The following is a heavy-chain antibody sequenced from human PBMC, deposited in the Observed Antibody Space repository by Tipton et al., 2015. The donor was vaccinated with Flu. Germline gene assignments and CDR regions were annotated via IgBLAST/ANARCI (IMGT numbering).Heavy chain of an antibody. CDR3: ERLGYDFWSGYSSWFDP. D-gene: IGHD3-3*01. Sequence: QLVQSGAEVKKPGASVKVSCKASGYTFTSYDINWVRQATGQGLEWMGWMNPNSGNTGYAQKFQGRVTMTRNTSISTAYMELSSLRSEDTAVYYCERLGYDFWSGYSSWFDPWGQGTLVSESS. CDR2: MNPNSGNT. V-gene: IGHV1-8*01. CDR1: GYTFTSYD. J-gene: IGHJ5*02.